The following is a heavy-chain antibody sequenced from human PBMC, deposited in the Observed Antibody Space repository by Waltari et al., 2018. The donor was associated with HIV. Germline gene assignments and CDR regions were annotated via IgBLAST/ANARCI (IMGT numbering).Heavy chain of an antibody. V-gene: IGHV4-34*01. CDR1: GGSFSGYY. Sequence: QEQLQQWGAGLLKPSETLSLTCAVYGGSFSGYYLNWVRQPPGKGLEWIGEINHSGTTNYNPSLKSQVTMSVDTSKRQFSLKLNSVTAADTAVYFCAYSYLTGSILHPFWGQGTLVTVSS. D-gene: IGHD3-9*01. CDR3: AYSYLTGSILHPF. CDR2: INHSGTT. J-gene: IGHJ4*01.